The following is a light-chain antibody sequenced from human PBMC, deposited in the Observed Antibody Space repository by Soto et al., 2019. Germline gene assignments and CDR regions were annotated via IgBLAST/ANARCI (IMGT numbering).Light chain of an antibody. CDR3: QQCETYSGT. Sequence: DIQMTQSPSTLSASVGDRVTITCRASQIINTWLAWYQQKPGKAPKLLIYRASNLVSGVPSRFSGSGSGTEFTLTISSLQPDDFSIYYCQQCETYSGTFRPGTKVDL. V-gene: IGKV1-5*03. CDR1: QIINTW. CDR2: RAS. J-gene: IGKJ3*01.